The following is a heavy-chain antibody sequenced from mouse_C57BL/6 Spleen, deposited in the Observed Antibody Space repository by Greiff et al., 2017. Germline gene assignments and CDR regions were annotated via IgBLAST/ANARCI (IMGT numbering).Heavy chain of an antibody. CDR1: GFTFSNSW. CDR3: TGGAWFAY. V-gene: IGHV6-3*01. Sequence: EVMLVESGGGLVQPGGSMKLSCFASGFTFSNSWMNWVRQSPEKGLEWVAQIRLKSDNYATHYAESVKGRFTISRDDSKSSVYLQMNNLRAEDTGSYYCTGGAWFAYWGQGTLVTVSA. J-gene: IGHJ3*01. CDR2: IRLKSDNYAT.